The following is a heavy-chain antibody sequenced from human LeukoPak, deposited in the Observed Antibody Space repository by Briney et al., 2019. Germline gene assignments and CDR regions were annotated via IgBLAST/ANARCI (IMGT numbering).Heavy chain of an antibody. CDR3: ARDAIPECFDY. V-gene: IGHV3-7*01. CDR1: GFTFSSYG. Sequence: GGSLRLSCAASGFTFSSYGMHWVRQAPGKGLEWVANIKQDGSEKYYVDSVKGRFTISRDNAKNSLYLQMNSLRAEDTAVYYCARDAIPECFDYWGQGTLVTVSS. D-gene: IGHD2-21*01. CDR2: IKQDGSEK. J-gene: IGHJ4*02.